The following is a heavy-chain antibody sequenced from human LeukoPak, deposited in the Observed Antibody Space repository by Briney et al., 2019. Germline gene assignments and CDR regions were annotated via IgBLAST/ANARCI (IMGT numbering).Heavy chain of an antibody. CDR2: INHSGST. J-gene: IGHJ4*02. CDR3: ARHRYSSSSGDDY. D-gene: IGHD6-6*01. V-gene: IGHV4-34*01. CDR1: GGSFSGYY. Sequence: PSETLSLTCAVYGGSFSGYYWSWIRQPPGKGLEWIGEINHSGSTNYNPSLKSRVTISVDTSKNQFSLKLSSVTAADTAVYYCARHRYSSSSGDDYWGQGTLVTVSS.